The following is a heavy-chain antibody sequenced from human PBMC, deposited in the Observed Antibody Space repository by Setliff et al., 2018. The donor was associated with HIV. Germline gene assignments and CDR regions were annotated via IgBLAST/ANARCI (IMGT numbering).Heavy chain of an antibody. CDR3: ARYRPRSYDDILTGFGRFDY. CDR2: LYDTGRT. D-gene: IGHD3-9*01. V-gene: IGHV4-39*01. Sequence: SETLSLTCSVSGGSVIKDNFYWGWIRQAPAKGLEWIGTLYDTGRTYYNPPLKSRVSIFVDTTKNEFVLNLRSVTAADTAVYFCARYRPRSYDDILTGFGRFDYWGQGSLVTVSS. CDR1: GGSVIKDNFY. J-gene: IGHJ4*02.